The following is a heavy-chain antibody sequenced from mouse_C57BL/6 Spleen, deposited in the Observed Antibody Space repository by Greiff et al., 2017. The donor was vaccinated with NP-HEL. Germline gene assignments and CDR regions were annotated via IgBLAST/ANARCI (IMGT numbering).Heavy chain of an antibody. V-gene: IGHV1-80*01. D-gene: IGHD4-1*01. J-gene: IGHJ4*01. CDR1: GYAFSSYW. Sequence: QVQLQQSGAELVKPGASVKISCKASGYAFSSYWMNWVKQRPGKGLEWIGQIYPGDGDTNYNGKFKGKATLTADKSSSTAYMQLSSLTSEDSAVYFCARSELTGTYYYAMDYWGQGTSVTVSS. CDR3: ARSELTGTYYYAMDY. CDR2: IYPGDGDT.